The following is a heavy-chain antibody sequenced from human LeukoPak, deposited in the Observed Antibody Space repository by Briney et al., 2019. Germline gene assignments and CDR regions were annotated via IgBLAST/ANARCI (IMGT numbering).Heavy chain of an antibody. CDR1: GFTFSSYS. CDR3: ARDRLFYYGMDV. V-gene: IGHV3-21*01. Sequence: GGSLRLSCAASGFTFSSYSMNWVRQAPGKGLEWVSSISSSSSYIYYADSVKGRFTISRDNAKNSLYLQMNSLRAEDTAVYYCARDRLFYYGMDVWGQGTTVTVSS. CDR2: ISSSSSYI. J-gene: IGHJ6*02.